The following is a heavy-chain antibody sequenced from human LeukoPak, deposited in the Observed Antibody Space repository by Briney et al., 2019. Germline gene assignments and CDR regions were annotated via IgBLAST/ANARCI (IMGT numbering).Heavy chain of an antibody. Sequence: AGALRLSFAASGFTLNIYGMSWVGQAPGKGLDWVSTISGAAENSNYADPAKGRFTVSSDNSKNTMYLQMNNLRGDDTALYYCTKDVGPGYDWFDPWGQGTQVAVSS. J-gene: IGHJ5*02. V-gene: IGHV3-23*01. CDR3: TKDVGPGYDWFDP. CDR1: GFTLNIYG. D-gene: IGHD1-1*01. CDR2: ISGAAENS.